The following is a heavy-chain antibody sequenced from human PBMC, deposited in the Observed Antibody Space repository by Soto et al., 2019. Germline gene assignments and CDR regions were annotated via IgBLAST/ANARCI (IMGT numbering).Heavy chain of an antibody. CDR2: IIPIFGTA. Sequence: SVKVSCKASGGTFSSYAISWVRQAPGQGLEWMGGIIPIFGTANYAQKFQGRVTITADESTSTAHMELSSLRSEDTAVYYCARGPGYYDSSGYRSYYYYGMDVWGQGTTVTVSS. J-gene: IGHJ6*02. D-gene: IGHD3-22*01. V-gene: IGHV1-69*13. CDR3: ARGPGYYDSSGYRSYYYYGMDV. CDR1: GGTFSSYA.